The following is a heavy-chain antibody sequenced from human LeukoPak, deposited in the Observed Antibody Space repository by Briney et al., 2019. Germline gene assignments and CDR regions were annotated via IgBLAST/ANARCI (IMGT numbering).Heavy chain of an antibody. V-gene: IGHV1-8*01. CDR3: ARSRITMVRGVTGLGY. Sequence: ASVKVSCKASGYTFTSYDINWVRQATGQGLEWMGWMNPNSGNTGYAQKFQGRVTMTRNTSISTAYMELSSLRSEGTAVYYCARSRITMVRGVTGLGYWGQGTLVTVSS. D-gene: IGHD3-10*01. J-gene: IGHJ4*02. CDR2: MNPNSGNT. CDR1: GYTFTSYD.